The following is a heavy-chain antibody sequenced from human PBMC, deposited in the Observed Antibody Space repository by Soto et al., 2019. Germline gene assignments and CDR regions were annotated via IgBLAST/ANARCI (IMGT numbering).Heavy chain of an antibody. D-gene: IGHD6-19*01. CDR2: INPSGGST. V-gene: IGHV1-46*01. Sequence: QVQLVQSGAEVKKPGASVKVSCKASGYTFTSYYMHWVRQAPGQGLEWMGIINPSGGSTSYAQKCQRRVTRTADTSTSTVYIERRSLGPEDTAVYYCARDQPLQWVVPGGYYDDFYYGMAVWGQGTTVTVAS. J-gene: IGHJ6*02. CDR1: GYTFTSYY. CDR3: ARDQPLQWVVPGGYYDDFYYGMAV.